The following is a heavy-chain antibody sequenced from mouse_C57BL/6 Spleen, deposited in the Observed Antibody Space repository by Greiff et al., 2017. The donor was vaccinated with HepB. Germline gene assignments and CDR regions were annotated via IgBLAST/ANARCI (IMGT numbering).Heavy chain of an antibody. D-gene: IGHD2-3*01. J-gene: IGHJ4*01. CDR3: ARFDGYSDAMDY. CDR1: GYTFTSYW. Sequence: QVQLQQPGAELVKPGASVKMSCKASGYTFTSYWITWVKQRPGQGLEWIGDIYPGSGSTNYNEKFKSKATLTVDTSSSTAYMQLSSLTSEDSAVYYCARFDGYSDAMDYWGQGTSVTVSS. CDR2: IYPGSGST. V-gene: IGHV1-55*01.